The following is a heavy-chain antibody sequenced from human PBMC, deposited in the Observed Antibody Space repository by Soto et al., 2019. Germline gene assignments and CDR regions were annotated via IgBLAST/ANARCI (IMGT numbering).Heavy chain of an antibody. CDR1: GLIFSNYG. V-gene: IGHV3-21*06. CDR2: ISRGGEYI. Sequence: EVQLVESGGGLVKPGGSLRLSCTASGLIFSNYGMNWVRQAAGKRPEWVSSISRGGEYIDYADSVKGRFTIARDNANNILCLQLTSLGVEDTAVYYCAEDGAAGAVMGGWGQGTTVTVSS. CDR3: AEDGAAGAVMGG. D-gene: IGHD6-13*01. J-gene: IGHJ6*02.